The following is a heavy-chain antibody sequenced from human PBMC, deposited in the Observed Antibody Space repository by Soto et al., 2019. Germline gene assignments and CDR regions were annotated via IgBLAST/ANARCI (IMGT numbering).Heavy chain of an antibody. CDR3: AKPYYYDSSGYSFDY. J-gene: IGHJ4*02. D-gene: IGHD3-22*01. Sequence: GGSLRLSCAASGCTFSSYAMSWVRQAPGKGLEWVSAISGSGGSTYYADSVKGRFTISRDNSKNTLYLQMNSLRAEDTAVYYCAKPYYYDSSGYSFDYWGQGTLVTVSS. CDR1: GCTFSSYA. CDR2: ISGSGGST. V-gene: IGHV3-23*01.